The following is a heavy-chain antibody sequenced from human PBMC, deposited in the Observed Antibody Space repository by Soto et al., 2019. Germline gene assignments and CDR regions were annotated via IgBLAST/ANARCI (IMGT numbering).Heavy chain of an antibody. D-gene: IGHD1-1*01. CDR1: GGTFSSYA. V-gene: IGHV1-69*13. CDR2: IIPIFGTA. CDR3: ARDSMATGGFDY. J-gene: IGHJ4*02. Sequence: GASVKVSCKASGGTFSSYAISWVRQAPGQGLEWMGGIIPIFGTANYAQKFQGRVTITADESTSTAYMELSSLRSEDTAVYYCARDSMATGGFDYWGQGTLVTVSS.